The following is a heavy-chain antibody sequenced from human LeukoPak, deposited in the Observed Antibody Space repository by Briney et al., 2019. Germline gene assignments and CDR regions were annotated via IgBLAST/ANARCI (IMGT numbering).Heavy chain of an antibody. V-gene: IGHV4-39*07. CDR1: GGSISSSSYY. CDR3: ARVSITMIVVVIQDAFDI. J-gene: IGHJ3*02. Sequence: SETLSLTCTVSGGSISSSSYYWGWIRQPPGKGLEWIGSIYYSGSTYYNPSLKSRVTISVDTSKNQFSLKLSSVTAADTAVYYCARVSITMIVVVIQDAFDIWGQGTMVTVSS. CDR2: IYYSGST. D-gene: IGHD3-22*01.